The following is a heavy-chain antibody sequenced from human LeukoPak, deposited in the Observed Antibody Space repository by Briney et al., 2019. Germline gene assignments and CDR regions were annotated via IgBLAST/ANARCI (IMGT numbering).Heavy chain of an antibody. CDR1: GFTFSSYA. V-gene: IGHV3-30-3*01. CDR2: ISYDGSNK. CDR3: ARDGNPYSGYDSPFDY. D-gene: IGHD5-12*01. Sequence: GGSLRLSCATSGFTFSSYAMHWVRQAPGKGLEWVAVISYDGSNKYYADSVKGRFTISRDNSKNTLYLQMNSLRAEDTAVYYCARDGNPYSGYDSPFDYWGQGTLVTVSS. J-gene: IGHJ4*02.